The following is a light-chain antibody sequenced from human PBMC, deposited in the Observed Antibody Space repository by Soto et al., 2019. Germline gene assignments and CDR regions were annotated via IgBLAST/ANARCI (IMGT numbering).Light chain of an antibody. CDR3: QSYDNSLSGSRV. J-gene: IGLJ3*02. CDR1: SSNIGAGYD. CDR2: GTN. V-gene: IGLV1-40*01. Sequence: QSVLTQPPSVSGTLGQRVTISCTGSSSNIGAGYDVQWYQQLPGTAPKLLIYGTNNRPSGVPDRFSGSKSGMSASLAITGLQAADEANYYCQSYDNSLSGSRVFGGGTKLTVL.